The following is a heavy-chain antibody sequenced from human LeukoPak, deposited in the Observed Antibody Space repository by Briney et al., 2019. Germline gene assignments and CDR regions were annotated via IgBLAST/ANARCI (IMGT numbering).Heavy chain of an antibody. CDR2: ISTDGTTT. V-gene: IGHV3-74*01. J-gene: IGHJ4*02. D-gene: IGHD2-15*01. Sequence: GGSLRLSCAASGFPFRSHWMHWVRQVPGKGLVWVSHISTDGTTTNYADSVKGRFNISRDNAKDTLYLQLNSLRAEDTAIYYCARSLGYSSGGWGQGTLVTVSS. CDR3: ARSLGYSSGG. CDR1: GFPFRSHW.